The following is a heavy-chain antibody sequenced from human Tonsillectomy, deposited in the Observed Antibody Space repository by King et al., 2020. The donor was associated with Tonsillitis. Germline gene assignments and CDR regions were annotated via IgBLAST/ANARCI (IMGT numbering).Heavy chain of an antibody. CDR1: GYTFTGHY. CDR2: INPKGGGT. Sequence: VQLVESGAEVKKSGASVKVSCKASGYTFTGHYMHWLRQAPGQGPEWMGWINPKGGGTNYAQDFQGRVSMTRDTSITTVYMELNTLRSDDTAVYYCARGLTLGESKAPWYFDLWGRGTLVTVSS. V-gene: IGHV1-2*02. CDR3: ARGLTLGESKAPWYFDL. D-gene: IGHD3-16*01. J-gene: IGHJ2*01.